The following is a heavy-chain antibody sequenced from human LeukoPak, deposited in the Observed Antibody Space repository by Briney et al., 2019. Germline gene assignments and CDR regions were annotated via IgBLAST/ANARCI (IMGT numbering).Heavy chain of an antibody. CDR1: GGSFSGYY. V-gene: IGHV4-34*01. D-gene: IGHD3-10*01. Sequence: PSETLSLTCAVYGGSFSGYYWGWIRQPPGKGLEWIGSIYYSGSTYYNPSLKSRVTISVDTSKNQFSLKMSSVTAADTAVYYCASPSFYGSGSYHFDYWGQGTLVTVSS. CDR3: ASPSFYGSGSYHFDY. CDR2: IYYSGST. J-gene: IGHJ4*02.